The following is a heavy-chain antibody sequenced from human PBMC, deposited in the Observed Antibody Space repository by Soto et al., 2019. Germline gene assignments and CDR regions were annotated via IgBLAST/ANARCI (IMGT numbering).Heavy chain of an antibody. D-gene: IGHD6-13*01. CDR3: TRDLGYSSSWYFDY. Sequence: GGSLRLSCTASGFTFGDYAMSWVRRAPGKGLEWVGFIRSKAYGGTTEYAASVKGRFTISRDDSKSIAYLQMNSLKTEDTAVYYCTRDLGYSSSWYFDYWGQGTLVTVSS. J-gene: IGHJ4*02. CDR2: IRSKAYGGTT. V-gene: IGHV3-49*04. CDR1: GFTFGDYA.